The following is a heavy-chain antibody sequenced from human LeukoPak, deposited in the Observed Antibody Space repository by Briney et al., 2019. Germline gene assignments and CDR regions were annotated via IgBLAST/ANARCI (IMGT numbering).Heavy chain of an antibody. D-gene: IGHD3-22*01. Sequence: GGSLRLSCAASGFVFKNFGMHWVRQAPGKGLEWVASIRYDGSSEWYTDSVKGRFSISRDNSKNTLYLQMNSLRAEDTAVYYCARDGETYYFDTINYLIDYWGQGTLVTVSS. CDR3: ARDGETYYFDTINYLIDY. J-gene: IGHJ4*02. CDR2: IRYDGSSE. CDR1: GFVFKNFG. V-gene: IGHV3-30*02.